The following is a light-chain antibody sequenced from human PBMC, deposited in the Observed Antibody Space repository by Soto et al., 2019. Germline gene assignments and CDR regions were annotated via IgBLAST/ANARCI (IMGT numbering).Light chain of an antibody. V-gene: IGKV1-39*01. CDR2: AAS. CDR3: QQTYNTPRT. Sequence: IQVTQPPYSLSASVGNRVTITCRASQSISTYLNWYQQKPGKAPKLLINAASSLQSGVPSRFSGSESGTDFTLTITSLQPEDFATYYCQQTYNTPRTFGQGTRLEI. CDR1: QSISTY. J-gene: IGKJ5*01.